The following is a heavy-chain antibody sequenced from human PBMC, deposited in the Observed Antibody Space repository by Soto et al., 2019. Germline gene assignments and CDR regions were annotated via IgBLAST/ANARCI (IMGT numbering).Heavy chain of an antibody. CDR1: GYTFTSYG. Sequence: GASVKVSCKASGYTFTSYGISWLRQAPGQGLEWMGWISAYNGNTNYAQKLQGRVTMTTDTSTSTAYMELRSLRSDDTAVYYCARVGSSGWSHYYYYYYGMDVWGQGTTVTVSS. D-gene: IGHD6-19*01. V-gene: IGHV1-18*01. J-gene: IGHJ6*02. CDR2: ISAYNGNT. CDR3: ARVGSSGWSHYYYYYYGMDV.